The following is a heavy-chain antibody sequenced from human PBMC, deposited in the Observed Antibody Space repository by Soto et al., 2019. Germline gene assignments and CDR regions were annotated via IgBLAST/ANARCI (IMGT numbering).Heavy chain of an antibody. CDR3: ATRPLLPGAP. Sequence: EVQLVESGGGLIQPGGSLRLSCAASGFTFSSNDVNWVRQAPGKGLEWVSLIYSSGSTYYADSVKGRFTISRDNSKNTLYLQMSSLRAEDTAVYYCATRPLLPGAPWGQGTMVTVSS. V-gene: IGHV3-53*01. J-gene: IGHJ3*01. CDR2: IYSSGST. CDR1: GFTFSSND. D-gene: IGHD3-22*01.